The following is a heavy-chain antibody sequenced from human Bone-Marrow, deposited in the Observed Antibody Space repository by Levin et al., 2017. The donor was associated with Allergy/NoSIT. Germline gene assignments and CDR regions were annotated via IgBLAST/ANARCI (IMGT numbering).Heavy chain of an antibody. J-gene: IGHJ4*02. CDR2: IWYDGSNK. D-gene: IGHD2-15*01. Sequence: SCAASGFTFSSYGMHWVRQAPGKGLEWVAVIWYDGSNKYYADSVKGRFTISRDNSKNTLYLQMNSLRAEDTAVYYCARDTYCSGGSCSYYFDYWGQGTLVTVSS. V-gene: IGHV3-33*01. CDR1: GFTFSSYG. CDR3: ARDTYCSGGSCSYYFDY.